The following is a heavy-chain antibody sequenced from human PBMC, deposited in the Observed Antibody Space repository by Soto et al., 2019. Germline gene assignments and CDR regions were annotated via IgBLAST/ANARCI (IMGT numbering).Heavy chain of an antibody. J-gene: IGHJ6*02. CDR3: AKDRGSGSGMDV. V-gene: IGHV3-30*18. CDR2: ISYDGSNK. D-gene: IGHD3-22*01. CDR1: GFTFSSYG. Sequence: PGGSLRLSCAASGFTFSSYGMHWVRQAPGKGLEWVAVISYDGSNKYYADSVKGRFTISRDNSKNTLYLQMNSLRAEDTAVYYCAKDRGSGSGMDVWGQGTTVTVS.